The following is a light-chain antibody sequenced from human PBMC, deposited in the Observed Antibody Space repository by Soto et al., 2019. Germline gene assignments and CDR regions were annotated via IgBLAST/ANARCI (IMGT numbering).Light chain of an antibody. V-gene: IGKV1-39*01. CDR3: QQSYTTPT. CDR2: AAS. CDR1: QSITTY. J-gene: IGKJ1*01. Sequence: DIQMTQSPSSLSASVGDRLAITCRASQSITTYLNWYQHKPGEAPKLLIYAASSWQSGVQSRFSGSGSGTDFTLTISSVQTEDFATYYCQQSYTTPTFGQGTKVEIK.